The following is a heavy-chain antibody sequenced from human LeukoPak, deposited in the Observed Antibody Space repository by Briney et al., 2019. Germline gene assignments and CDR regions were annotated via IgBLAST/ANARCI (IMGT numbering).Heavy chain of an antibody. D-gene: IGHD6-13*01. Sequence: PGGSLRLSCAASGFTFSAYAMTWVRQAPGKGLEWVSVISGNGGSTYYADSAKGRFTISRDNSKNTLFLQMNSLRAEDTALYYCAKASDYSGSWKSFWGQGTLVTVSS. CDR2: ISGNGGST. CDR1: GFTFSAYA. V-gene: IGHV3-23*01. CDR3: AKASDYSGSWKSF. J-gene: IGHJ4*02.